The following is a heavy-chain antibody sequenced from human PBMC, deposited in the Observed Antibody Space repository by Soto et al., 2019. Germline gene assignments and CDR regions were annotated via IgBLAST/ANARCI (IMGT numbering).Heavy chain of an antibody. J-gene: IGHJ4*02. V-gene: IGHV3-30*18. CDR2: ISSDERNK. CDR3: AKDQTVLRFLAWSTALDY. D-gene: IGHD3-3*01. Sequence: QVQLVESGGGVVQPGRSLRLSCAASGFTFSSHGMHWVRQAPGKGLEWVAVISSDERNKYYGDSVKGRFTISRDNSKNTLYLHMNSLRIEDTAVYYCAKDQTVLRFLAWSTALDYWGQGTLVTVSS. CDR1: GFTFSSHG.